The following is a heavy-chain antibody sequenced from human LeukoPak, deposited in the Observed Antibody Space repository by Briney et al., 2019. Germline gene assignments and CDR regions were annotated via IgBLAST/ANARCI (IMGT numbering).Heavy chain of an antibody. D-gene: IGHD6-19*01. V-gene: IGHV3-7*01. CDR1: GFTFSNYV. Sequence: GGSLRLSCAVSGFTFSNYVMIWVRQAPGKGLEWVANIKQDGSEKYYVDSVKGRFTISRDNAKNSLYLQMNSLRAEDTAVYYCARVEWLATGARDYWGQGTLVTVSS. CDR2: IKQDGSEK. J-gene: IGHJ4*02. CDR3: ARVEWLATGARDY.